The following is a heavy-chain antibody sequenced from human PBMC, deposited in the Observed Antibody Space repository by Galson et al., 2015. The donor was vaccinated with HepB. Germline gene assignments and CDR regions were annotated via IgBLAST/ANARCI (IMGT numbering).Heavy chain of an antibody. CDR3: GSGPTRYPGWYRRLPKFFQH. J-gene: IGHJ1*01. Sequence: SLRLSCAASGFTFNTYAMSWVRQAPGKGLEWVSAISGTGDNTYYADSVKGRFTIPRDNARNTLHLQMNSLRAEDTAVYYCGSGPTRYPGWYRRLPKFFQHWGQGTLITVSS. CDR1: GFTFNTYA. V-gene: IGHV3-23*01. CDR2: ISGTGDNT. D-gene: IGHD6-19*01.